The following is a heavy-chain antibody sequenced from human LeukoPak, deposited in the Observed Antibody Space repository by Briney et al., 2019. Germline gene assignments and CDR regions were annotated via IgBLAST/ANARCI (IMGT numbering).Heavy chain of an antibody. J-gene: IGHJ4*02. Sequence: GASVKVSCKASGYTFTDYYMHWVRQAPGQGLEWMGRINPNSGGTNYPQKFQGRVTMTRDTSISTAYMEVSSLRSDDTAVYYCARATAPRSPPFNWGQGTLVTVSS. V-gene: IGHV1-2*06. D-gene: IGHD6-6*01. CDR2: INPNSGGT. CDR3: ARATAPRSPPFN. CDR1: GYTFTDYY.